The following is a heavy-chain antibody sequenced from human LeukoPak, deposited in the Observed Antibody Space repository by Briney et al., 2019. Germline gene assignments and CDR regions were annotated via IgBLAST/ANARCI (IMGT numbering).Heavy chain of an antibody. CDR2: IKRKTDGGTP. Sequence: GGSLRLSCAASGFTFSNTWMSWVRQAPGKGLEWVGRIKRKTDGGTPDYAAPVKGRFSISRDDSKNTLHPQMNGLKTEDTAVYYCTAEDYGDYVSPHWGQGTLVTVSS. J-gene: IGHJ4*02. V-gene: IGHV3-15*01. CDR3: TAEDYGDYVSPH. CDR1: GFTFSNTW. D-gene: IGHD4-17*01.